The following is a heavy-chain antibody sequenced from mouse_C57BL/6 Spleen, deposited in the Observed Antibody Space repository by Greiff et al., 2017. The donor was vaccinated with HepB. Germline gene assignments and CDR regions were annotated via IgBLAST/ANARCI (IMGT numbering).Heavy chain of an antibody. CDR1: GYAFSSYW. CDR3: ARRTDWGNYFDY. Sequence: VQLQESGAELVKPGASVKISCKASGYAFSSYWMNWVKQRPGKGLEWIGQIYPGDGDTNYNGKFKGKATLTADKSSSTAYMQLSSLTSEDSAVYFCARRTDWGNYFDYWGQGTTLTVSS. V-gene: IGHV1-80*01. CDR2: IYPGDGDT. D-gene: IGHD2-4*01. J-gene: IGHJ2*01.